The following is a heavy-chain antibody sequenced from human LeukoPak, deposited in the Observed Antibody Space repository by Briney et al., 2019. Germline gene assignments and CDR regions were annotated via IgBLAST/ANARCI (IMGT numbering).Heavy chain of an antibody. J-gene: IGHJ4*02. CDR3: ARSGYSYMNY. CDR2: INHSGST. D-gene: IGHD5-18*01. Sequence: SETLSLTCAVYGGSFSGYYWSWIRQPPGKGLEWIGEINHSGSTNYNPSLKSRVTISVDTSENQFSLKLSSVTAADTAVYYCARSGYSYMNYWGQGTLVTVSS. CDR1: GGSFSGYY. V-gene: IGHV4-34*01.